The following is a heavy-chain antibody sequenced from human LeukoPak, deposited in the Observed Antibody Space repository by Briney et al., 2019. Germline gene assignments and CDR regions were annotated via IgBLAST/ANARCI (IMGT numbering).Heavy chain of an antibody. J-gene: IGHJ5*02. CDR3: ARVSYYDIFTGYPDTQSEDNWFDL. D-gene: IGHD3-9*01. CDR1: GVAISSSSHY. CDR2: LYYSGST. Sequence: PSETLSLTCTVSGVAISSSSHYWGWIRQPPGKGLEWIGSLYYSGSTYYNPSLRGRVTIFADTSKNQFALELSSVTAADPAVYYWARVSYYDIFTGYPDTQSEDNWFDLWGRGTLVTVSS. V-gene: IGHV4-39*01.